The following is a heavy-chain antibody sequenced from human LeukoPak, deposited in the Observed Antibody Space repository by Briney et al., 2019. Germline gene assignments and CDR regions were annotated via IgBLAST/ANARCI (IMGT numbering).Heavy chain of an antibody. V-gene: IGHV1-2*02. J-gene: IGHJ3*02. D-gene: IGHD3-10*01. Sequence: ASVKVSRKASGYTFTGYYMHWVRQAPGQGLEWMGWINPNSGGTNYAQKFQGRVTMTRDTSISTAYMELSRLRSDDTAVYYCARLCYYGSGSYYNDAFDIWGQGTMVTVSS. CDR2: INPNSGGT. CDR1: GYTFTGYY. CDR3: ARLCYYGSGSYYNDAFDI.